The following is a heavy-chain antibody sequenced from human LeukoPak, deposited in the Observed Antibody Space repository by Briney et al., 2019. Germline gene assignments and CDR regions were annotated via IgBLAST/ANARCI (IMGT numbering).Heavy chain of an antibody. D-gene: IGHD3-10*01. CDR3: AREYYYGSGSLDI. CDR1: GGSFSGYY. Sequence: SETLSLTCAVYGGSFSGYYWSWIRQPPGKGLEWIGEINHSGSTNYNPSLKSRVTISVDTSKNRFSLKLSSVTAADTAVYYCAREYYYGSGSLDIWGQGTMVTVSS. V-gene: IGHV4-34*01. CDR2: INHSGST. J-gene: IGHJ3*02.